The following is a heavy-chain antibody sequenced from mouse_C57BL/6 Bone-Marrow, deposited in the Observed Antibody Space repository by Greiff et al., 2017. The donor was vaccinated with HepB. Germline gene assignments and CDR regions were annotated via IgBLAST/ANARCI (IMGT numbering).Heavy chain of an antibody. V-gene: IGHV14-4*01. CDR1: GFNIKDDY. D-gene: IGHD2-2*01. J-gene: IGHJ2*01. Sequence: EVQLQQSGAELVRPGASVKLSCTASGFNIKDDYMHWVKQRPEQGLEWIGWIDPENGDTEYASKFQGKATITADTSSNTAYLKLSSLTSEDTAVYYSTTSAYGYVDYWGRGTALTVSS. CDR2: IDPENGDT. CDR3: TTSAYGYVDY.